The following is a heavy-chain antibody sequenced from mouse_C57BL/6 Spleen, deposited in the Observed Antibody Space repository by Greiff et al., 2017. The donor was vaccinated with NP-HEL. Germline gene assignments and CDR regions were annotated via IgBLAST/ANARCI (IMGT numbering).Heavy chain of an antibody. J-gene: IGHJ2*01. D-gene: IGHD2-3*01. CDR2: ISSGGSYT. CDR3: ARHWGDGYLDY. Sequence: EVNVVESGGDLVKPGGSLKLSCAASGFTFSSYGMSWVRQTPDKRLEWVATISSGGSYTYYPDSVKGRFTISRDNAKNTLYLQMSSLKSEDTAMYYCARHWGDGYLDYWGQGTTLTVSS. V-gene: IGHV5-6*01. CDR1: GFTFSSYG.